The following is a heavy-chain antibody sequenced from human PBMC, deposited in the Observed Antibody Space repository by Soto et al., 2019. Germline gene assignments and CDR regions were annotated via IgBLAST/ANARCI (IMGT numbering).Heavy chain of an antibody. CDR3: ARSTFGTTRRLDY. CDR1: GGSISSSSYY. D-gene: IGHD1-1*01. CDR2: IYYSGST. V-gene: IGHV4-39*01. J-gene: IGHJ4*02. Sequence: PSETLSLTCTVSGGSISSSSYYWGWIRQPPGKGLEWIGSIYYSGSTYYNPSLKSRVTISVDTSKNQFSLKLSSVTAADTAVYYCARSTFGTTRRLDYWGQGTLVTVSS.